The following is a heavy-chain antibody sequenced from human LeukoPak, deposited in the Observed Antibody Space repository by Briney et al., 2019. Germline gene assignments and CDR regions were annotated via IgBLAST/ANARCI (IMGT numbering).Heavy chain of an antibody. CDR3: AKDYSSGWYFDY. D-gene: IGHD6-19*01. CDR2: ISASGGTT. Sequence: GGSPRLSCAASGFSFSSYAMAWVRRAQGKGLEWVSAISASGGTTHYAGSVKGRFIISRDNSKNTLYLQMDSLRAEDTAVYYCAKDYSSGWYFDYWGQGTLVTVSS. J-gene: IGHJ4*02. CDR1: GFSFSSYA. V-gene: IGHV3-23*01.